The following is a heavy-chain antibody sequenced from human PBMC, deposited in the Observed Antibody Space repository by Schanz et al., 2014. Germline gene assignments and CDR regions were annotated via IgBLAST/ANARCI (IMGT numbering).Heavy chain of an antibody. V-gene: IGHV3-66*02. J-gene: IGHJ4*02. CDR1: GFNVSKRY. CDR3: ARDSAGTTFGVLDS. D-gene: IGHD1-1*01. Sequence: EVQVVESGGGLVQPGGSLRLSCVASGFNVSKRYVSWVRQAPGKGLEWVSLIYKSGSAFYADSVKGRLTISRDNSKNTVYLEMNRLRTEDTALYYCARDSAGTTFGVLDSWGQGTLVTDSS. CDR2: IYKSGSA.